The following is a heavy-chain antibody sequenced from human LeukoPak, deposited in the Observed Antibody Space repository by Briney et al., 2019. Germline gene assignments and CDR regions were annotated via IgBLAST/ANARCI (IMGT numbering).Heavy chain of an antibody. V-gene: IGHV3-21*01. J-gene: IGHJ4*02. Sequence: GGSLRLSCAASGFTFSSYSMNWVRQAPGKGLEWVSSISSSSSYIYYADSVEGRFTISRDNAKNSLYLQMNSLRAEDTAVYYCASGLWFGEAYFDYWGQGTLVTVSS. CDR2: ISSSSSYI. CDR3: ASGLWFGEAYFDY. D-gene: IGHD3-10*01. CDR1: GFTFSSYS.